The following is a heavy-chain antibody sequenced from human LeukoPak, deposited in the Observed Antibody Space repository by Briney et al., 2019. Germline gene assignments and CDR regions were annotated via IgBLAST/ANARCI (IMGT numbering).Heavy chain of an antibody. D-gene: IGHD1-26*01. CDR3: ARDHDSDYFDY. J-gene: IGHJ4*02. V-gene: IGHV1-69*04. CDR1: GYTFTSYA. Sequence: SVKVSCKASGYTFTSYAISWVRQAPGQGLEWMGRIIPILGIANYAQKFQGRVTITADKSTSTAYMELSSLRSEDTAVYYCARDHDSDYFDYWGQGTLVTVSS. CDR2: IIPILGIA.